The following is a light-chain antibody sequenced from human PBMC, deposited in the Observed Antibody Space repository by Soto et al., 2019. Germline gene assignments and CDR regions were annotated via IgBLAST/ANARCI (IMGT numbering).Light chain of an antibody. CDR1: SSDVGSYNL. V-gene: IGLV2-23*02. CDR3: CSYAGSSTSLWV. J-gene: IGLJ3*02. CDR2: EVS. Sequence: QSVLTQPASVSGSPGQSITISCTGTSSDVGSYNLVSWYQQHPGKAPKLMIYEVSKRPSGVSNRFSGSKSGNTASLTISGLQAEDEADYYGCSYAGSSTSLWVFGGGTKLTVL.